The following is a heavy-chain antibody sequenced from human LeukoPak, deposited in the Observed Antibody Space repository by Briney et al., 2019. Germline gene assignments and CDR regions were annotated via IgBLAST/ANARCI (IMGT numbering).Heavy chain of an antibody. CDR3: ARGGSAWDNPFDY. J-gene: IGHJ4*02. CDR2: INPTSGGT. CDR1: GYTFTGYY. V-gene: IGHV1-2*02. D-gene: IGHD6-19*01. Sequence: ASVRVSCKASGYTFTGYYIHWVRQAPGQGLEWMGWINPTSGGTKYAQKFQGRVTMTRDTSISTAYMELSRLRADDTAVFYCARGGSAWDNPFDYWGQETLVTVSS.